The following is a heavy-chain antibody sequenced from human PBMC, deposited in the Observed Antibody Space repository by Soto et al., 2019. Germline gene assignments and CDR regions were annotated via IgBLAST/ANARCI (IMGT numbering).Heavy chain of an antibody. V-gene: IGHV3-74*01. CDR1: RFTFTNYW. D-gene: IGHD1-20*01. J-gene: IGHJ4*02. CDR3: GTNNGDN. Sequence: EVQLVESGGGLVQPGGSLRLSCAASRFTFTNYWMHWVRQAPGKGLVWVSRISKDGYTTNYADSVKGRFTISRDNAKNMLYLQMNSLRADDTAVYYCGTNNGDNWGQGTLVTVSS. CDR2: ISKDGYTT.